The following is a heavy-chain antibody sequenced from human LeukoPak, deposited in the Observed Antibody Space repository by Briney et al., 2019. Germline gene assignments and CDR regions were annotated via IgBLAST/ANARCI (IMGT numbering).Heavy chain of an antibody. CDR3: VRWQDI. J-gene: IGHJ3*02. V-gene: IGHV3-74*01. CDR1: GFTFSSYW. Sequence: PGGSLRLSCAASGFTFSSYWMHWVRQAPGKGLVWVSRIKTDGSYASYAESVKGRFTVSRDNAKNTLHLQMNSLRAEDTAVYYCVRWQDIWGQGTMVTVSS. CDR2: IKTDGSYA.